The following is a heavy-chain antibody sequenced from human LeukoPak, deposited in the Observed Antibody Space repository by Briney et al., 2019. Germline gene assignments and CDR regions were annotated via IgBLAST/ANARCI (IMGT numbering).Heavy chain of an antibody. D-gene: IGHD3-3*01. V-gene: IGHV3-15*04. J-gene: IGHJ4*02. CDR1: GPTFRNAF. CDR2: IESSTDGGTT. Sequence: GGSLRLSCAASGPTFRNAFMNWVRQAPGKGLEWVGRIESSTDGGTTDYAAPVKGRFTMSRDDSENTLYLQMNNVKTEDTGVYYCTTSPGIAVFGVVTDYWGQGTLVIVSS. CDR3: TTSPGIAVFGVVTDY.